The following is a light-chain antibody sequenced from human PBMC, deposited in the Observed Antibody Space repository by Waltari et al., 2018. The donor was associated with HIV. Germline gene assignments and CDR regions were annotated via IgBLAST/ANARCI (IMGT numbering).Light chain of an antibody. CDR1: SSDVGGYNY. V-gene: IGLV2-14*01. CDR3: SSYTSSSTV. CDR2: EVS. Sequence: QSALTQPASVSGSPGQAITISCTGTSSDVGGYNYVSWYQQHPGNAPKLMIYEVSNRPSGVSTRVSGSTSGNTASLTISGLQAEDEADYYCSSYTSSSTVFGGGTKLTVL. J-gene: IGLJ3*02.